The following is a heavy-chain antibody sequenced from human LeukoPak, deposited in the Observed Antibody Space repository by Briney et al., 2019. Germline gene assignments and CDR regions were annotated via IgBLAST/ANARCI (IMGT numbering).Heavy chain of an antibody. CDR3: TRDLNSGGSC. D-gene: IGHD2-15*01. CDR1: GFTVSSSY. J-gene: IGHJ4*02. Sequence: GGSLRLSCAASGFTVSSSYMSWVRQAQGKGLEWVSVIHSGGKTYYADSVKGRFSISRDNSKNTLYLQMNSLRAQDTAVYYCTRDLNSGGSCWGQGALVTVSS. CDR2: IHSGGKT. V-gene: IGHV3-53*01.